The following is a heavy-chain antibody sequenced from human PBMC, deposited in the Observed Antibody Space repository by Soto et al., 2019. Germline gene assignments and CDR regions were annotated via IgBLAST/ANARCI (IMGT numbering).Heavy chain of an antibody. V-gene: IGHV3-23*01. CDR3: AKGDRSYCGADCYSDH. CDR1: GFTFSSYW. Sequence: PGGSLRLSCAASGFTFSSYWMSWVRQAPGKGLEWVSGISGGGSTTYYADSVKGRFTISRDNSRNTLYLQMISLRAGDTAVYYCAKGDRSYCGADCYSDHWGQGTLVTVSS. D-gene: IGHD2-21*02. CDR2: ISGGGSTT. J-gene: IGHJ5*02.